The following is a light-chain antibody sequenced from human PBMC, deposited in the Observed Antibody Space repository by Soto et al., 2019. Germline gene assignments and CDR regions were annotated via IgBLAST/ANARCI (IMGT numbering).Light chain of an antibody. Sequence: IQLTQSPSSLSAFVGDRVTITCRASQGISTYVAWYQQRPGNAPQLLIYAASTLQSGVPSRFSGSGSGTDFTLTSSSLQPEDFASYYCQQLNIYPWTFGQGTKVDLK. J-gene: IGKJ1*01. V-gene: IGKV1-9*01. CDR1: QGISTY. CDR2: AAS. CDR3: QQLNIYPWT.